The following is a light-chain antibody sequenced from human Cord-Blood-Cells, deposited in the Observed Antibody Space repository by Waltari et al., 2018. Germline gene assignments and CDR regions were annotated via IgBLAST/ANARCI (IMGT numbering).Light chain of an antibody. J-gene: IGKJ1*01. CDR1: QSLLHSNGYNY. Sequence: DIVMPQSPLSLPVTPGEPASISCSSSQSLLHSNGYNYLDWYLQKPGQSPQLLIYLGSNRASGVPDRFSGCGSGTDFTLKISRVEAEDVGVYYCMQALQTPPTFGQGTKVEIK. V-gene: IGKV2-28*01. CDR2: LGS. CDR3: MQALQTPPT.